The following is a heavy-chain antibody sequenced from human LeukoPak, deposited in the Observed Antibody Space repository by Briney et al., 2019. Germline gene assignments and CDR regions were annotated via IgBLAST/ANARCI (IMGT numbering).Heavy chain of an antibody. V-gene: IGHV3-49*04. CDR3: TRDDGSGSYRRYYFDY. CDR1: GFSFGDYA. CDR2: IRSKAYGGTT. J-gene: IGHJ4*02. D-gene: IGHD3-10*01. Sequence: GGSLRLSCTASGFSFGDYAMSWVRQAPGKGLAGVGFIRSKAYGGTTEYAASVKGRFSISRDDSKSIAYLQMNSLKTEDTAVYYCTRDDGSGSYRRYYFDYWGQGTLVTVSS.